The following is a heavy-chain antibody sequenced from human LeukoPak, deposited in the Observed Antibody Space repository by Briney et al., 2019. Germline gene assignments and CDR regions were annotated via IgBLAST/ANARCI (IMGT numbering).Heavy chain of an antibody. J-gene: IGHJ4*02. Sequence: ASVKVSCKASGYSSTSYDINWVRQAPGQGLEWMGWMNPKSGNTGYAQKFKGRVTMTSKASISTAYMELSSLRSEDTAVYYCARGRVLSSFDYWGQGTLVAVSS. CDR1: GYSSTSYD. V-gene: IGHV1-8*01. CDR2: MNPKSGNT. CDR3: ARGRVLSSFDY. D-gene: IGHD3-10*02.